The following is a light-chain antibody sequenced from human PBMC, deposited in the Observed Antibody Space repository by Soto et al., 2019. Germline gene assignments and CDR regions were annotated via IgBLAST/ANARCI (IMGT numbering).Light chain of an antibody. J-gene: IGLJ3*02. CDR2: RDN. CDR1: NIGSKD. CDR3: QVWDSTTV. Sequence: SYELTQPLSVSVALGQTARITCGGNNIGSKDVHWYQQKPGQAPVLVIYRDNNRPSGIPERFSGSNSGNTATLTISRAQAGDEGDYYCQVWDSTTVFGGGTKLTVL. V-gene: IGLV3-9*01.